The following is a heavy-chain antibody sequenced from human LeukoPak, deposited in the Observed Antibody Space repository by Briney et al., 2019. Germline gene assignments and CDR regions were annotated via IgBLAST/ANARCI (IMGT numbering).Heavy chain of an antibody. CDR1: GFTFSSYA. V-gene: IGHV3-30-3*01. D-gene: IGHD2-15*01. Sequence: PGGSLRLSCAASGFTFSSYAMHWVRQAPGKGLEWVAVISYDGSNKYYADSVKGRFTISRDNSKNTLYLQMNSLRAEDTAVYYCTRVGNSGGQTGAFDIWSQGTMVTVSS. CDR3: TRVGNSGGQTGAFDI. J-gene: IGHJ3*02. CDR2: ISYDGSNK.